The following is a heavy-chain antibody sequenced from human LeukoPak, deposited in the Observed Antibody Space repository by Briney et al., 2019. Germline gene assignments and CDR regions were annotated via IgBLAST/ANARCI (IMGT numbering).Heavy chain of an antibody. Sequence: GGSLRLSCAASGFTFSSYEMNWVRQAPGKGLEWVSCISSSGSTIYYADSVKGRFTISRDNAKNSLYLQMNSLRAEDTAVYYCARDGSTVTTYHDAFDIWGQGTMVTVSS. V-gene: IGHV3-48*03. D-gene: IGHD4-17*01. CDR1: GFTFSSYE. J-gene: IGHJ3*02. CDR3: ARDGSTVTTYHDAFDI. CDR2: ISSSGSTI.